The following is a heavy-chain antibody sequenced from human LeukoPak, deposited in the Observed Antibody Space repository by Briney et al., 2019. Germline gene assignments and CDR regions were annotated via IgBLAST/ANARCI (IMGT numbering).Heavy chain of an antibody. CDR2: IYYSGST. V-gene: IGHV4-39*07. Sequence: PSETLSLTCTVSGDSISTSSSYWGWIRQPPGEGLEWIGSIYYSGSTYYNTSLKSRVTISVDTSKNQFSLRLSSVTAADTAVYYCARGAGGDSYGYYFENWGQGTLVTVSS. CDR3: ARGAGGDSYGYYFEN. CDR1: GDSISTSSSY. D-gene: IGHD5-18*01. J-gene: IGHJ4*02.